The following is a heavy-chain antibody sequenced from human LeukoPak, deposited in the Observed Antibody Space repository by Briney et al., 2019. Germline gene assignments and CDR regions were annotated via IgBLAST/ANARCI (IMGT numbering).Heavy chain of an antibody. CDR2: MNPNSGNT. CDR1: GYTFTGYD. CDR3: ARVVRLASGSYYPRY. D-gene: IGHD3-10*01. Sequence: ASVKVSCKASGYTFTGYDINWVRQATGQGLEWMGWMNPNSGNTGYAQKFQGRVTMTRNTSISTAYMELSSLRSEDTAVYYCARVVRLASGSYYPRYWGQGTLVTVSS. J-gene: IGHJ4*02. V-gene: IGHV1-8*01.